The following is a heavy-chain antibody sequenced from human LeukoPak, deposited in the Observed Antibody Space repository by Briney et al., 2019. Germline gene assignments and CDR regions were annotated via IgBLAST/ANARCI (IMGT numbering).Heavy chain of an antibody. V-gene: IGHV4-34*01. J-gene: IGHJ4*02. CDR1: GGSFSGYY. CDR2: INHSGST. Sequence: SETLSLTCAVYGGSFSGYYWSWIRQPPGKGLEWIGEINHSGSTNYNPSLKSRVTISVDTSKNQFSLKLSSVTAADTAVYYCARGHGSGWWYYWGQGTLVTVSS. D-gene: IGHD3-3*01. CDR3: ARGHGSGWWYY.